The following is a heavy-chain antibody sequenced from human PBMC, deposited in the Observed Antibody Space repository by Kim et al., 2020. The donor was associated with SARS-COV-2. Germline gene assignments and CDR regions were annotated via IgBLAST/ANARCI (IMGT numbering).Heavy chain of an antibody. Sequence: DAVKRRFTISRDNSQNTLYLQMNSLRAEDTAVYYCARDQGGYPPNDAFDIWGQGTMVTVSS. CDR3: ARDQGGYPPNDAFDI. J-gene: IGHJ3*02. V-gene: IGHV3-30*01. D-gene: IGHD3-16*02.